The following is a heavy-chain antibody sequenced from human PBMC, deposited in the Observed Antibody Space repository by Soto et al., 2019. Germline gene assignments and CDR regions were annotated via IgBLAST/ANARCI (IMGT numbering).Heavy chain of an antibody. CDR1: QDTFTNNW. CDR2: IDPSDSYL. CDR3: ARHRGFGSRSYIDH. J-gene: IGHJ5*02. V-gene: IGHV5-10-1*01. Sequence: PGQSRQISCKVSQDTFTNNWISWVRQMPGKGLEWMGRIDPSDSYLNYSPSFQGHVTISAGKSTNTAYLHFSSLKASDTAVYYCARHRGFGSRSYIDHWGQGTLVTVSS. D-gene: IGHD3-10*01.